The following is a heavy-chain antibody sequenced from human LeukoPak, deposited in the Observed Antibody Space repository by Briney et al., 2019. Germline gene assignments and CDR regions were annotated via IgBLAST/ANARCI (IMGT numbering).Heavy chain of an antibody. CDR2: IIPIFGTA. V-gene: IGHV1-69*13. CDR1: GGTFSSYA. J-gene: IGHJ3*02. CDR3: ARDPTYYYDSSGRGDAFDI. D-gene: IGHD3-22*01. Sequence: SVKVSCKASGGTFSSYAISWVRQAPGQGLEWMGGIIPIFGTANYAQKFQGRVTITADESTSTAYMELSSLRSEDTAVYYCARDPTYYYDSSGRGDAFDIWGQGTMVTVSS.